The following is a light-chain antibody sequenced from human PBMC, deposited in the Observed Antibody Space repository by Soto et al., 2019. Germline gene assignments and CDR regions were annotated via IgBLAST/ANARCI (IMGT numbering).Light chain of an antibody. CDR3: AAWDDSLYGVV. Sequence: QSVLTQPPSASGTPGQRVTISYSASSSNIGTKTVNCYQQLPGTAPKLLIYSNNQRPSGVADRFSGSKAGTSASLAITGLQSEDEGDFYCAAWDDSLYGVVFGGGTKLTVL. V-gene: IGLV1-44*01. J-gene: IGLJ2*01. CDR2: SNN. CDR1: SSNIGTKT.